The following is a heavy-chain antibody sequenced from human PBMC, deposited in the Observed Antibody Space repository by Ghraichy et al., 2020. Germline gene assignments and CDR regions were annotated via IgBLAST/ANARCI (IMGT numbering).Heavy chain of an antibody. CDR2: IYYSGST. J-gene: IGHJ6*03. Sequence: SETLSLTCTVSGGSISSSSYYWGWIRQPPGKGLEWIGSIYYSGSTYYNPSLKSRVTISVDTSKNQFSLKLSSVTAADTAVYYCARHVWAVAGRRYYYYYMDVWGKGTTVTVSS. CDR1: GGSISSSSYY. D-gene: IGHD6-19*01. V-gene: IGHV4-39*01. CDR3: ARHVWAVAGRRYYYYYMDV.